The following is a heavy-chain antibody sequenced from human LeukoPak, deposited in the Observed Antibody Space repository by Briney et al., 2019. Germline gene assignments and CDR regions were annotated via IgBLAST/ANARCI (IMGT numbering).Heavy chain of an antibody. Sequence: GGSLRLSCAAPGFTSSSYWMSWVRQAPGKGLEWVANIKKDGSEKYYVDSVKGRFTISRDNAKTSLYLQMNSLRDEDTAVYYCARDLSGVTGYTYGRGIDYWGQGTLVTVSS. J-gene: IGHJ4*02. D-gene: IGHD5-18*01. V-gene: IGHV3-7*01. CDR3: ARDLSGVTGYTYGRGIDY. CDR2: IKKDGSEK. CDR1: GFTSSSYW.